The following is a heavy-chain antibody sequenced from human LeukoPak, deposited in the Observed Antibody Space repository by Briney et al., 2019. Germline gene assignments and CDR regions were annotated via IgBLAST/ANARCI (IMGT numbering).Heavy chain of an antibody. CDR2: IKQDGSEK. CDR3: ARLSWFGDVDAFDI. CDR1: GFTFSSYW. Sequence: QTGGLLRLSCAASGFTFSSYWMSWVRQAPGKGLEWVANIKQDGSEKYYVDSVKGRFTISRDNAKNSLYLQMNSLRAEDTAVYYCARLSWFGDVDAFDIWGQGTMVTVSS. J-gene: IGHJ3*02. D-gene: IGHD3-10*01. V-gene: IGHV3-7*01.